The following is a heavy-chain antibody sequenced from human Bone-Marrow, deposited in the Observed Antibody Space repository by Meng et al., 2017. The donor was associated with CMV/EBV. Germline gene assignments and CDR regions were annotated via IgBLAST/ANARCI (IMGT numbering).Heavy chain of an antibody. D-gene: IGHD1-7*01. V-gene: IGHV1-69*05. J-gene: IGHJ6*02. CDR1: GGTFSSYA. Sequence: SVKVSCKASGGTFSSYAISWVRQAPGQGLEWMGGIIPILGTANYAQKFQGRVTITTDESTSTAYMELSSLRSEDTAVYYCARPLGPWYNWNYGSEGMDVWGQGTTVTVSS. CDR3: ARPLGPWYNWNYGSEGMDV. CDR2: IIPILGTA.